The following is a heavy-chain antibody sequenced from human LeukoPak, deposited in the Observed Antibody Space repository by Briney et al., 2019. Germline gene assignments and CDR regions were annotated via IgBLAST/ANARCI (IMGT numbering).Heavy chain of an antibody. CDR2: IYHSGST. CDR3: ARGRRF. CDR1: GYSISSGYY. Sequence: PSETLSLTCTVSGYSISSGYYWGWIRQPPGKGLEWIGSIYHSGSTNYNPSLKSRVTISVDTSKNQFSLKLSSVTAADTAVYYCARGRRFWSQGTLVTVSS. J-gene: IGHJ4*02. V-gene: IGHV4-38-2*02. D-gene: IGHD2-15*01.